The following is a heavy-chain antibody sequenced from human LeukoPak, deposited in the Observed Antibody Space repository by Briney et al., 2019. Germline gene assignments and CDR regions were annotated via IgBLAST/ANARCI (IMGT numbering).Heavy chain of an antibody. Sequence: GGSLRLSCAASGFTFSSYAMHWVRQAPGKGLEWVAVISYDGSNKYYADSVKGRFTISRDNSKNTLYLQMNSLRAEDTAVYYCARDRIAYCGGDCSHDAFDIWGQGTMVTVSS. CDR2: ISYDGSNK. D-gene: IGHD2-21*02. CDR1: GFTFSSYA. J-gene: IGHJ3*02. V-gene: IGHV3-30-3*01. CDR3: ARDRIAYCGGDCSHDAFDI.